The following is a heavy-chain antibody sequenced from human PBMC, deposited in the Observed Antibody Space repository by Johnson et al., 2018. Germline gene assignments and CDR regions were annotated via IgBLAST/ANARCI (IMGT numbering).Heavy chain of an antibody. J-gene: IGHJ3*02. Sequence: VQLVQSGGGLVKPGGSLRLSCAASGFTFSSYSMNWVRQAPGKGLEWVSSISSSSSYIYYADSVKGRFTISRDNAKNSLSLQMNSLRAEDTGVYYCARGDIVVVTATDAFDIWGQGTMVTVSS. D-gene: IGHD2-21*02. CDR3: ARGDIVVVTATDAFDI. CDR2: ISSSSSYI. V-gene: IGHV3-21*01. CDR1: GFTFSSYS.